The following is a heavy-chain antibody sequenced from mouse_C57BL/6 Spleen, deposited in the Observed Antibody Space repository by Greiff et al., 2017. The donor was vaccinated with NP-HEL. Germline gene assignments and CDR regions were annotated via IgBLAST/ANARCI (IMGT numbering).Heavy chain of an antibody. CDR2: IYPGDGDT. D-gene: IGHD2-4*01. V-gene: IGHV1-82*01. CDR1: GYAFSSSW. CDR3: AIYDYDGYYFDY. J-gene: IGHJ2*01. Sequence: VQLQQSGPELVKPGASVKISCKASGYAFSSSWMNWVKQRPGKGLEWIGRIYPGDGDTNYNGKFKGKATLTADKSYSTAYMQLSSLTSEDSAVYFCAIYDYDGYYFDYWGQGTTLTVSS.